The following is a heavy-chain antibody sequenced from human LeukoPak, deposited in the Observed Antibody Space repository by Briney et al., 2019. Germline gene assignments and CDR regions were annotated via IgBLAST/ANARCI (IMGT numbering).Heavy chain of an antibody. V-gene: IGHV3-30*07. CDR3: ARDRASVPAAPIDY. J-gene: IGHJ4*02. D-gene: IGHD2-2*01. CDR2: ISYDGSNK. CDR1: GYTFTGYY. Sequence: SCKASGYTFTGYYMHWVRQAPGQGLEWVAVISYDGSNKYYADSVKGRFTISRDNSKNTLYLQMNSLRAEDTAVYYCARDRASVPAAPIDYWGQGTLVTVSP.